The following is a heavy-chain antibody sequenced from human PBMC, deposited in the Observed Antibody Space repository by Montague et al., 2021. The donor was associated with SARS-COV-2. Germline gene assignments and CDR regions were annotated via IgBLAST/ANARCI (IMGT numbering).Heavy chain of an antibody. CDR3: ARARFDVGAGRQGTIDF. Sequence: SETLSLTCSVSGDSITNHYWSWIRQPAGKGLEWIGRMHFTGKTNFSPFLSSRLTMSADTSKNQFSLKLTSVTAADTAIYFCARARFDVGAGRQGTIDFWGQGTLVTVSS. V-gene: IGHV4-4*07. J-gene: IGHJ4*02. CDR2: MHFTGKT. CDR1: GDSITNHY. D-gene: IGHD3-10*01.